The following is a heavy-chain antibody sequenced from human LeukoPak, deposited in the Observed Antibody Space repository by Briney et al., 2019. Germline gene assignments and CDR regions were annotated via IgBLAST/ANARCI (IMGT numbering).Heavy chain of an antibody. CDR2: ISSSSSTI. CDR1: GFTFSSYA. J-gene: IGHJ5*02. CDR3: ARMSWSGYHSKVIPPINWFDP. Sequence: GGSLRLSCAASGFTFSSYAMHWVRQAPGKGLEWVSYISSSSSTIYYADSVKGRFTISRDNAKNSLYLQMNSLRAEDTAVYYCARMSWSGYHSKVIPPINWFDPWGQGTLVTVSS. D-gene: IGHD3-3*01. V-gene: IGHV3-48*01.